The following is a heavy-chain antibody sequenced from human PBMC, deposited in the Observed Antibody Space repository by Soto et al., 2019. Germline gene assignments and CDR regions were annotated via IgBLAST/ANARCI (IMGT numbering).Heavy chain of an antibody. CDR1: GFTFSSYG. Sequence: QVQLVESGGGVVQPGRSLRLSCAASGFTFSSYGMHWVRQAPGKGLEWVAVISYDGSNKYYADSVKGRFTISRDNSKNTLYLQMNSLRAEDTAVYYCAKGSNYYDSSGYQYWGQGTLVTVSS. CDR3: AKGSNYYDSSGYQY. J-gene: IGHJ4*02. D-gene: IGHD3-22*01. CDR2: ISYDGSNK. V-gene: IGHV3-30*18.